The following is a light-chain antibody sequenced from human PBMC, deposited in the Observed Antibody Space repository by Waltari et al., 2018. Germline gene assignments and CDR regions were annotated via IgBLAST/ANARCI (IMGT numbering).Light chain of an antibody. CDR1: QSVSNN. CDR2: DPS. CDR3: QQYSNWPPWT. Sequence: EVVMTQSPVTRSVSPGERATLPCRASQSVSNNLAWYQHKPGQAPRLVMYDPSTRASGLPARFSGTGSGREFTLTINSLQSEDVAIYYCQQYSNWPPWTFGQGTTVEIK. J-gene: IGKJ1*01. V-gene: IGKV3-15*01.